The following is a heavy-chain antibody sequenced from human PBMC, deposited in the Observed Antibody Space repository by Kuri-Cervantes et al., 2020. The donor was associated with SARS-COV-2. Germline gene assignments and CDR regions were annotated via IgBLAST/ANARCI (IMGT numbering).Heavy chain of an antibody. CDR2: IIPIFGTA. CDR1: GGTFSSYA. D-gene: IGHD3-22*01. Sequence: SVKVSFKASGGTFSSYAISWVRQAPGQGLEWMGGIIPIFGTANYAQKFQGRATITADESTSTAYMELSSLRSEDTAVYYCALGYWGSGYPRNYYHMDVWGKGTTVTVSS. J-gene: IGHJ6*03. CDR3: ALGYWGSGYPRNYYHMDV. V-gene: IGHV1-69*13.